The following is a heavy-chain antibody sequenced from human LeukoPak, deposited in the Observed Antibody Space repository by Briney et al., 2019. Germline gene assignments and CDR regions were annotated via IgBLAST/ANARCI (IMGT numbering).Heavy chain of an antibody. Sequence: SETLSLTCTVSGGSISSSSYYWGWVRQPPGKGLEWIGTIYYSGSTYYNPSLKSRVTISVDTSKNQFSLKLSSVTAADTAVYYCARHGGYFDYWGQGTLVTVSS. V-gene: IGHV4-39*01. CDR2: IYYSGST. CDR1: GGSISSSSYY. CDR3: ARHGGYFDY. D-gene: IGHD3-10*01. J-gene: IGHJ4*02.